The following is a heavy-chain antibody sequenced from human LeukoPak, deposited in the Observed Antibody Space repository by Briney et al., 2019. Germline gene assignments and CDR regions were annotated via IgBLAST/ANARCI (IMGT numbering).Heavy chain of an antibody. Sequence: AXXQXLEWMGIIYPWDGSTSYAQKFQGRVTVTRDTSTSTVRMELSGLRSEDTAVYYCARDQEGFDYWGQGTLVTVSS. V-gene: IGHV1-46*01. J-gene: IGHJ4*02. CDR3: ARDQEGFDY. CDR2: IYPWDGST.